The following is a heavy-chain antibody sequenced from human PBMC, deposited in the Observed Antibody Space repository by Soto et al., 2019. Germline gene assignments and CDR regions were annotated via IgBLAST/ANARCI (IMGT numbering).Heavy chain of an antibody. CDR2: SYYSGTT. CDR1: GASISVHSYY. J-gene: IGHJ5*02. CDR3: TRRYHRDDHYGEP. D-gene: IGHD4-17*01. V-gene: IGHV4-39*01. Sequence: SGTLSVTCTVSGASISVHSYYWTWIRQPPGKGLEWIGSSYYSGTTYFNPSLKSRANISVATYKNQFSLRLTSVTAADTAIDHGTRRYHRDDHYGEPWGPGPRLTVS.